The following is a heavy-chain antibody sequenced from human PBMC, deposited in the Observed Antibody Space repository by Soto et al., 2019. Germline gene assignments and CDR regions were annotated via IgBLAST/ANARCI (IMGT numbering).Heavy chain of an antibody. CDR3: ARRASGWFFDY. CDR1: GFTFSSYA. V-gene: IGHV3-23*01. J-gene: IGHJ4*02. CDR2: ISGSGGST. Sequence: EVQLLESGGGLVQPGGSLRLSCAASGFTFSSYAMSWVRQAPGKGLEWVSFISGSGGSTYYADSVKGRFTISRANSKNPLYLQMNSLRAEDTAVYYCARRASGWFFDYWGQGTLVTVSS. D-gene: IGHD6-19*01.